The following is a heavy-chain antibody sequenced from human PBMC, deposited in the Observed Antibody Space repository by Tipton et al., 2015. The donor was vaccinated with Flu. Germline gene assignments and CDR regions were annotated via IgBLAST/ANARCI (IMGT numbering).Heavy chain of an antibody. D-gene: IGHD2-8*01. J-gene: IGHJ3*01. Sequence: VQLVQSGAEVKKPGESLKISCRGSGYSFTNHWIGWVRQLPGKGLEWMGIIYPGDSQTTYSPSFQGRVTISADMSTSTAHLQWTSLQASDTAMYYCASNVNVFAFDVWGKGTMVTVSS. CDR1: GYSFTNHW. V-gene: IGHV5-51*03. CDR3: ASNVNVFAFDV. CDR2: IYPGDSQT.